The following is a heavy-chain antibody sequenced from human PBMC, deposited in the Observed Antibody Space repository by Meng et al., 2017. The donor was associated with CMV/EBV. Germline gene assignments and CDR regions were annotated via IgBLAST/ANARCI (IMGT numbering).Heavy chain of an antibody. Sequence: QVLLQESGQGLVKLSETLSLTCTVSGGSISSYYWSWIRQPAGKGLEWIGRIYTSGSTNYNPSLKSRVTMSVDTSKNQFSLKLSSVTAADTAVYYCAREMPIAAAGCFDYWGQGTLVTVSS. J-gene: IGHJ4*02. D-gene: IGHD6-13*01. CDR1: GGSISSYY. V-gene: IGHV4-4*07. CDR2: IYTSGST. CDR3: AREMPIAAAGCFDY.